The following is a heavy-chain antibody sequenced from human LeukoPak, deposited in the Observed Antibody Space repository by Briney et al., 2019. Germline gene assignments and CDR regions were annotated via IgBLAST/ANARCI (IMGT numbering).Heavy chain of an antibody. Sequence: SETLSLTCSVSGGSIRSYHWSWIRQSPGKGLEWIGYISYSGYNYYNPSLERRVTMSVDTSQNQFSLRLRSVTAADTAVYYCAKIEQGGSGSPQYYYYYMDVWGKGTTVTVSS. CDR1: GGSIRSYH. V-gene: IGHV4-59*03. J-gene: IGHJ6*03. CDR3: AKIEQGGSGSPQYYYYYMDV. CDR2: ISYSGYN. D-gene: IGHD3-10*01.